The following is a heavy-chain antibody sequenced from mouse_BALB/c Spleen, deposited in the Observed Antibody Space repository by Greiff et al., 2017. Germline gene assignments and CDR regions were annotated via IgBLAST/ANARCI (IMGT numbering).Heavy chain of an antibody. Sequence: EVKLVESGGGLVQPGGSRKLSCAASGFTFSSFGMHWVRQAPEKGLEWVAYISSGSSTIYYADTVKGRFTISRDNPKNTLFLQMTSLRSEDTAMYYCARSLGRVIYYAMDYWGQGTSVTVSS. CDR1: GFTFSSFG. V-gene: IGHV5-17*02. CDR2: ISSGSSTI. CDR3: ARSLGRVIYYAMDY. J-gene: IGHJ4*01. D-gene: IGHD4-1*01.